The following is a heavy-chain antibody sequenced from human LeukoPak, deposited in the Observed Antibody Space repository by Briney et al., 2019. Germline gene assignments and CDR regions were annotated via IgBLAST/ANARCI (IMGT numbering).Heavy chain of an antibody. D-gene: IGHD1-26*01. CDR2: IRYDGSNK. CDR1: GFTFSSYG. V-gene: IGHV3-30*02. J-gene: IGHJ4*02. CDR3: AKVGATSEDY. Sequence: PGRSLRLSCAASGFTFSSYGMHWVRQAPGKGLEWVAFIRYDGSNKYYADSVKGRFTISRDNSKNTLYLQMNSLRAEDTAVHYCAKVGATSEDYWGQGTLVTVSS.